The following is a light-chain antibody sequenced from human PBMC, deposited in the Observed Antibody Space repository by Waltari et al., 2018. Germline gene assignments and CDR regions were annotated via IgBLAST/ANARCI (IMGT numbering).Light chain of an antibody. CDR2: GNS. CDR3: QSYDRSLSAYV. V-gene: IGLV1-40*01. CDR1: SPKIGAGYD. Sequence: QSVLTQPPSVSGAPGQRVPISCTGSSPKIGAGYDVHWYQQLPETAPKLLIYGNSNRPSGVPDRFSGSKSGTSASLAITGLQADDESDYYCQSYDRSLSAYVFGTGTKVTVL. J-gene: IGLJ1*01.